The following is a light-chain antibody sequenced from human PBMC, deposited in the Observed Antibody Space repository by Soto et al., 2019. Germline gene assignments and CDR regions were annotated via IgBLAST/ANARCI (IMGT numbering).Light chain of an antibody. J-gene: IGKJ1*01. V-gene: IGKV2-30*01. CDR2: KVS. Sequence: DVVMTQSPLSVTVTLGQTAHSSCRSSQSLLYSDGNTYLNWFQQRPGQSPRRLIYKVSIRDSGVPARFSGNGSGTDFTLRISMVEAEDVAVYYCMQATHWPRTFGQGTRVDIK. CDR1: QSLLYSDGNTY. CDR3: MQATHWPRT.